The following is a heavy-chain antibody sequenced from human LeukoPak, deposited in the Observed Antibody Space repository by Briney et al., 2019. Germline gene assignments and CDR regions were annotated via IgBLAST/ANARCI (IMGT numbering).Heavy chain of an antibody. Sequence: PGGSLRLSCAASGFTFSSYGMHWVRQAPGKGLEWVVVISYDGSNQYYADSVNGRFTISRDNSKNTLYLQMNSLRAEDTAVYYCAKGISTSSSGNWGQGTLVTVSS. J-gene: IGHJ4*02. D-gene: IGHD2-2*01. CDR3: AKGISTSSSGN. CDR1: GFTFSSYG. CDR2: ISYDGSNQ. V-gene: IGHV3-30*12.